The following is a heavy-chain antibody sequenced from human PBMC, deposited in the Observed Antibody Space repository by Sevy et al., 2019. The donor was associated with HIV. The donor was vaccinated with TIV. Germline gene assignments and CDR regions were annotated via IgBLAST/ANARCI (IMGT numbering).Heavy chain of an antibody. J-gene: IGHJ6*02. V-gene: IGHV3-30*02. CDR1: GFTFSSYG. Sequence: GGSLRLSCAASGFTFSSYGMHWVRQAPGKGLEWVAFIRYDGSNKYYADSVKGRFTISRDNSKNTLYLQMNSLGAEETAVYYCAKDRQLAPLYYYGMDVWGQGTTVTVSS. CDR2: IRYDGSNK. CDR3: AKDRQLAPLYYYGMDV. D-gene: IGHD6-6*01.